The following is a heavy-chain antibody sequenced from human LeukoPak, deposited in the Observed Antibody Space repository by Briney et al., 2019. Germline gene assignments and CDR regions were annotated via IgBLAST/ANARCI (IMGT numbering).Heavy chain of an antibody. CDR2: MNPNSGNT. CDR1: GYTFTSYD. Sequence: ASVKVSCKASGYTFTSYDINWVQQATGQGLEWMGWMNPNSGNTGYAQKFQGRVTITRNTSLSTAYMELSSLRSEDTAVYYCARSGGGRGSYTVDYWGQGVLVTVSS. J-gene: IGHJ4*02. D-gene: IGHD1-26*01. CDR3: ARSGGGRGSYTVDY. V-gene: IGHV1-8*03.